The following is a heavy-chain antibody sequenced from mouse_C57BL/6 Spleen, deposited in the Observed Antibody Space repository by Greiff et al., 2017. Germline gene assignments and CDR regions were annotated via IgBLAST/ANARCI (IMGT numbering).Heavy chain of an antibody. D-gene: IGHD2-4*01. CDR2: IDPSDSYT. J-gene: IGHJ4*01. V-gene: IGHV1-69*01. Sequence: QVQLKESGAELVMPGASVKLSCKASGYTFTSYWMHWVKQRPGQGLEWIGEIDPSDSYTNYNQKFKGKSTLTVDKSSSTAYMQLSSLTSEDSAVYYCARRKIYYDYDDGDYYAMDYWGQGTSVTVSS. CDR3: ARRKIYYDYDDGDYYAMDY. CDR1: GYTFTSYW.